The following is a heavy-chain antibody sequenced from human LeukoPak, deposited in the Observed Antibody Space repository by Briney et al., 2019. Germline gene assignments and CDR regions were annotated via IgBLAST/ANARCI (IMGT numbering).Heavy chain of an antibody. CDR2: IKQDGSEK. D-gene: IGHD1-26*01. J-gene: IGHJ4*02. V-gene: IGHV3-7*01. Sequence: QSGGSLRLSCAASGFTFSSYWMSWVRQAPGKGLEWVANIKQDGSEKIYVDSVKGRFTISRDNAKNSLYLQMSSLRAEDTAVYYCARDLPVVGAPGFDYWGQGTLVTVSS. CDR3: ARDLPVVGAPGFDY. CDR1: GFTFSSYW.